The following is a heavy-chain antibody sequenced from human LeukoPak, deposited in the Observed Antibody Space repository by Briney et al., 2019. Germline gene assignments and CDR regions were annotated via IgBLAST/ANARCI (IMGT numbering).Heavy chain of an antibody. CDR2: ISTYSGET. J-gene: IGHJ6*02. V-gene: IGHV1-8*02. Sequence: GASVKVSCKASGYTFTSYGISWVRQAPGQGLEWVGWISTYSGETKYAQKVQGRVTMTRNTSISTAYMELSSLRSEDTAVYYCARGYYDILSGSYYDYYGMDVWGQGTTVTVSS. CDR1: GYTFTSYG. CDR3: ARGYYDILSGSYYDYYGMDV. D-gene: IGHD3-9*01.